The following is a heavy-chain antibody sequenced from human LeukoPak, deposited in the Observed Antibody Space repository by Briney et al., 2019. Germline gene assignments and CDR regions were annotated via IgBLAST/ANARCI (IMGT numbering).Heavy chain of an antibody. D-gene: IGHD4-17*01. Sequence: GASVKVSCKASQYTFTDYAVHWVRQAPGQRLEWMGWIDAGNGKTKYSQSFQGRVTMTRDTSTSTVYMELSSLRSEDTAVYYCARAYSGDYVAKSDYWGQGTLVTVSS. CDR3: ARAYSGDYVAKSDY. V-gene: IGHV1-3*01. J-gene: IGHJ4*02. CDR1: QYTFTDYA. CDR2: IDAGNGKT.